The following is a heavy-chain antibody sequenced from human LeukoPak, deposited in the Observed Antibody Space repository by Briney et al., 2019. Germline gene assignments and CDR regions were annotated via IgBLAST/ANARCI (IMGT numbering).Heavy chain of an antibody. V-gene: IGHV4-34*12. CDR2: IIHSGST. J-gene: IGHJ4*02. D-gene: IGHD3-10*01. CDR1: GGSFSGYS. Sequence: SETLSLTCAVYGGSFSGYSWSWIRQPPGKGLEWIGEIIHSGSTNYNPSLKSRVTISVDTSKNQFSRKLSSVTAADTAVYYCAISTVTSMVRGVINQLYYFDYWGQGTLVTVSS. CDR3: AISTVTSMVRGVINQLYYFDY.